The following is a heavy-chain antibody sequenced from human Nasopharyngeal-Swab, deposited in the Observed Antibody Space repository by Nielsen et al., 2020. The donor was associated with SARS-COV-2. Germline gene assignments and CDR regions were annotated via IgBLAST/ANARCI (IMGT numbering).Heavy chain of an antibody. CDR3: ARPIAVAGGYYYGMDV. V-gene: IGHV1-18*04. Sequence: ASVKVSCKAYGYTFISYGISWVRQAPGQGLEWMGWISAYNGNTNYAQKLQGRVTMTTDTSTSTAYMELRSLRSDDTAVYYCARPIAVAGGYYYGMDVWGKGTTVTVSS. J-gene: IGHJ6*04. CDR1: GYTFISYG. CDR2: ISAYNGNT. D-gene: IGHD6-19*01.